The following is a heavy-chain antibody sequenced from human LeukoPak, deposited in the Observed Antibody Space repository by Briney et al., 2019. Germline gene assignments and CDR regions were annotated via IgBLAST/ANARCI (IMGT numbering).Heavy chain of an antibody. Sequence: SETLSLTCTVSVGSISSYYWSWIRQPPGKGLEGIEYIYYSGSTNYNPSLKSLVTISVDTSKNQFSLKLSSVTAADTAVYYCARGGATLRWLQLPYYFDYWGQGTLVTVPS. D-gene: IGHD5-24*01. V-gene: IGHV4-59*08. CDR1: VGSISSYY. CDR3: ARGGATLRWLQLPYYFDY. J-gene: IGHJ4*02. CDR2: IYYSGST.